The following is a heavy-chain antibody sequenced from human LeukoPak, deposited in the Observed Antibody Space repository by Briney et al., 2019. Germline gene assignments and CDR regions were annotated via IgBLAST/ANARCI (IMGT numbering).Heavy chain of an antibody. Sequence: PSETLSLTCTVSGNSISSAHHWGWIRQPPGKGLEWIGNIYHSGYTYYNPSLKSRVTISLDTSKDQFSLKLSSVTAADTAVYYCARVEMAAMDFDYWGQGTLVTVSS. CDR2: IYHSGYT. J-gene: IGHJ4*02. CDR3: ARVEMAAMDFDY. D-gene: IGHD5-24*01. V-gene: IGHV4-38-2*02. CDR1: GNSISSAHH.